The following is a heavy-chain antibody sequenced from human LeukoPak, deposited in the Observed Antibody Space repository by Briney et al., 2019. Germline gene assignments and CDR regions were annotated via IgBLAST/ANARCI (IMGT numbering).Heavy chain of an antibody. CDR2: IIPIFGIA. CDR3: ARDTSTVQTYFDY. D-gene: IGHD1-1*01. Sequence: SVKLSCKASGGTFSSYSISWVRQAPGQGLEWMGWIIPIFGIANYAQKFQGRVTITADKSTSTAYMELSSLRSEDTAVYYCARDTSTVQTYFDYWGQGTLVTVSS. CDR1: GGTFSSYS. J-gene: IGHJ4*02. V-gene: IGHV1-69*17.